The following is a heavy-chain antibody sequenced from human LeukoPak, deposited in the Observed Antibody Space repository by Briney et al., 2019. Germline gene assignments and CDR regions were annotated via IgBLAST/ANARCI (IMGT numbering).Heavy chain of an antibody. CDR2: INPNSGGT. J-gene: IGHJ6*03. CDR1: GYTFTGYY. Sequence: ASVKVSCKASGYTFTGYYMHWVRQAPGQGLEWMGWINPNSGGTNYAQKFQGRVTMTRDTPISTAYMELSRLRPDDTAVYYCARDLEGGTVTTRRYYYYYYMDVWGKGTTVTVSS. CDR3: ARDLEGGTVTTRRYYYYYYMDV. D-gene: IGHD4-17*01. V-gene: IGHV1-2*02.